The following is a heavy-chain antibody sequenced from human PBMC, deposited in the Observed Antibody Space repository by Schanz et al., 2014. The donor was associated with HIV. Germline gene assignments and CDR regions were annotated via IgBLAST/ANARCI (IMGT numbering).Heavy chain of an antibody. Sequence: EVQLVESGGGLVQPGGSLRLSCVASGFTFDAYTMNWVRQAPGKGLEWVSSINSGGGDKLYANSMKGRFTISRDNAKNSLYLQMNSLRAEDTAVYYCVRETPSGVDYFDYWGQGSLVTVSS. D-gene: IGHD3-10*01. CDR1: GFTFDAYT. CDR2: INSGGGDK. CDR3: VRETPSGVDYFDY. V-gene: IGHV3-21*02. J-gene: IGHJ4*02.